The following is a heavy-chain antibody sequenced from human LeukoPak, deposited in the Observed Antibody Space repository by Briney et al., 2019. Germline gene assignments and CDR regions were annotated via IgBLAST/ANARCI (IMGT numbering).Heavy chain of an antibody. Sequence: GESLQISCKGSGYSSTSYWIAWVRQLPGKGLEWRGIIYPGDSDTRFSPSFQGQVTLSADKSISTTYLQWSSLKASDTAMYYCERLENYYGSFDYWGQGTLVTVSS. CDR3: ERLENYYGSFDY. CDR1: GYSSTSYW. V-gene: IGHV5-51*01. J-gene: IGHJ4*02. CDR2: IYPGDSDT. D-gene: IGHD3-10*01.